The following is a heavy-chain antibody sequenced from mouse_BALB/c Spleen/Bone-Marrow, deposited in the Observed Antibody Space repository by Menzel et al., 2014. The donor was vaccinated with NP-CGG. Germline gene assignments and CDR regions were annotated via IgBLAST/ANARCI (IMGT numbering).Heavy chain of an antibody. V-gene: IGHV7-3*02. CDR3: VRDRKDSSGYYYTMDY. CDR2: IRNKANGYTT. J-gene: IGHJ4*01. D-gene: IGHD3-2*01. CDR1: GFTFTDYC. Sequence: EVHLVESGGGLVQPGGSLRLSCATSGFTFTDYCMSWVRQSPGKALEWLGFIRNKANGYTTEYSASVKGRFTISRDNSQSIFYLQMNTLRAEDSATYYCVRDRKDSSGYYYTMDYWGQGTSVTVSS.